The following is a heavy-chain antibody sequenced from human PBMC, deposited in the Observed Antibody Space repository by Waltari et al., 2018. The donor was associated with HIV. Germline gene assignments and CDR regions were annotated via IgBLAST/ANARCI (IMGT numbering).Heavy chain of an antibody. J-gene: IGHJ5*02. CDR1: GGSISTCHW. V-gene: IGHV4-4*02. CDR2: IYHPGST. D-gene: IGHD2-21*01. Sequence: QVKLQESGPGQVEPSGTLSITCAVSGGSISTCHWWTWVRQPPGKGLEWIGEIYHPGSTNYNKSLKSRVTISVDKSKNQFSLELRSVTAADTAVYYCVRVVSDGNGSSWLDPWGQGTLVTVSS. CDR3: VRVVSDGNGSSWLDP.